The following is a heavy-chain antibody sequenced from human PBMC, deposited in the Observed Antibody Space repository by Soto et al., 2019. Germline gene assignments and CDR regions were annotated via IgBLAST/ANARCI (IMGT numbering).Heavy chain of an antibody. V-gene: IGHV1-2*04. J-gene: IGHJ6*03. CDR2: INPNSGGT. D-gene: IGHD6-13*01. CDR1: GYTFTGYY. CDR3: ARERRIAAAVTHTPPLPYYYNMDV. Sequence: ASVKVSCKASGYTFTGYYMHWVRQAPGQGHEWMGWINPNSGGTNYAQKFQGWVTMTRDTSISTAYMELSRLRSDDTAVYYCARERRIAAAVTHTPPLPYYYNMDVWGKGTTVTVSS.